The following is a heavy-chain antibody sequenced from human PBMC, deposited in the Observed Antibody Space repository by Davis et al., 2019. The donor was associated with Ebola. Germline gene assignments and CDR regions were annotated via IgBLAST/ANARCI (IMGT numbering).Heavy chain of an antibody. CDR3: ASDEGYWSGGSGYHRLGYYYYGMDV. D-gene: IGHD2-15*01. V-gene: IGHV1-69*06. J-gene: IGHJ6*02. CDR2: IMPIFGTA. CDR1: LGTFSSYA. Sequence: SVQVSCLASLGTFSSYAISWVRPPPGQGREWMGGIMPIFGTANYAQKFQGRITITEDKATSTAYMELSSLRCEDKAVYYCASDEGYWSGGSGYHRLGYYYYGMDVWGQGTTVTVSS.